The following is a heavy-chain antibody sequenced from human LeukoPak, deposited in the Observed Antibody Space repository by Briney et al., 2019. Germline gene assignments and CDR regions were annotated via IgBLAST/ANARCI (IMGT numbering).Heavy chain of an antibody. CDR3: ASRGYCSSTSCSKHFEY. CDR1: GFTFSSYA. V-gene: IGHV3-30*04. CDR2: ISYDGSNK. J-gene: IGHJ4*02. D-gene: IGHD2-2*01. Sequence: GGSLRLSCAASGFTFSSYAMHWVRQAPGKGLEWVAVISYDGSNKYYADSVKGRFTISRDNSKNTLYLQMNSLRAEDTAVYYRASRGYCSSTSCSKHFEYWGQGTLVTVSS.